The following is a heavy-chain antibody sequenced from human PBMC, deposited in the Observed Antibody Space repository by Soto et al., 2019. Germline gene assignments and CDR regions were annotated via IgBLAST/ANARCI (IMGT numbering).Heavy chain of an antibody. CDR3: ARRRYCGYDCSYKHYYGMDA. CDR2: IIPVLGTT. V-gene: IGHV1-69*08. CDR1: GDTFSSYA. Sequence: QVQLVQSGAEVKKPGSSVKVSCRASGDTFSSYAVNWLRQAPGRGLEWMGRIIPVLGTTDYAQKFRGRVTFTADKSANKVYMELSSLRSEDTDLYYCARRRYCGYDCSYKHYYGMDAWGQGTTVTVAS. J-gene: IGHJ6*02. D-gene: IGHD5-12*01.